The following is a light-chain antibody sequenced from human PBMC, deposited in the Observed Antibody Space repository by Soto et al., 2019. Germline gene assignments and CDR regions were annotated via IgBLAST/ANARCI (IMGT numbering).Light chain of an antibody. V-gene: IGKV3-11*01. CDR1: QSVGRF. J-gene: IGKJ4*01. CDR3: QQRTDRNPLT. CDR2: SAT. Sequence: EIVLTQSPATLSLAPGDAATLSCRASQSVGRFVAWYQQKPGQAPRLLIYSATERATGIPGRFTGGGYGTDFTLTISSLEPEDFAIYYCQQRTDRNPLTLGGRTRVEI.